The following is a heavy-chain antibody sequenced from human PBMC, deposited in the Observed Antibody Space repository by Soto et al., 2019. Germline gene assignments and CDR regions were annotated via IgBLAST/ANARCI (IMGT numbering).Heavy chain of an antibody. V-gene: IGHV3-74*01. Sequence: EVQLVQSGGGLVQPGGSLRLSCAASEFTFSNYWMHWVRQAPGKGLVWVSRINRDGSGSNYADYAEGRFTISRDNAKNTVYLQMNSLRAEDTAVYYCVRGASGQWYMDVWGKGTTVTVSS. CDR3: VRGASGQWYMDV. CDR1: EFTFSNYW. D-gene: IGHD6-19*01. J-gene: IGHJ6*03. CDR2: INRDGSGS.